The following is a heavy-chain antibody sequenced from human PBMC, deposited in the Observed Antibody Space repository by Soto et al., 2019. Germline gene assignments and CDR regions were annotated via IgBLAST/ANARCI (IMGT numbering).Heavy chain of an antibody. J-gene: IGHJ4*02. CDR3: ASSTMTTVTYFDY. CDR1: GYTFTSYA. Sequence: QVQLVQSGAEVKKPGASVRVSCKASGYTFTSYAMHWVRQAPGQRLEWMGWINAGNGNTKYSQKFQGRVTITRDTSASTAYMELSSLRSEDTAVYYCASSTMTTVTYFDYWGQGTLVTVSS. V-gene: IGHV1-3*01. D-gene: IGHD4-17*01. CDR2: INAGNGNT.